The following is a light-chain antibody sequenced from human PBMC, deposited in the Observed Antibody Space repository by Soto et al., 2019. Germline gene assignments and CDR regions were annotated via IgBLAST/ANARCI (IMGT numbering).Light chain of an antibody. J-gene: IGKJ4*01. V-gene: IGKV3-15*01. Sequence: EKVMTQSPAALSVSPGERATLSCRASQSVNSNLAWYQRKPGQAPRLLLYGASTRATGIPARVSGSASGTEFTLTTSSLQSEDSAVYYCQQYNDWPLTFGGGTKVEIK. CDR2: GAS. CDR1: QSVNSN. CDR3: QQYNDWPLT.